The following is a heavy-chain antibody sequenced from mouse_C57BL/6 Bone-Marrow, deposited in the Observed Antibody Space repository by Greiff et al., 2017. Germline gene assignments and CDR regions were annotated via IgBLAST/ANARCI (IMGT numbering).Heavy chain of an antibody. CDR1: GYTFTSYW. CDR3: ASHAYYGATDY. CDR2: IDPSDSYT. D-gene: IGHD1-1*01. Sequence: QVQLQQSGAELVMPGASVKLSCKASGYTFTSYWMHWVKQRPGQGLEWIGEIDPSDSYTNYNQKFKGKSTLPVDKSSSTAYMQLSSLTSEDSAVYYCASHAYYGATDYGGQGTSVTVSA. J-gene: IGHJ4*01. V-gene: IGHV1-69*01.